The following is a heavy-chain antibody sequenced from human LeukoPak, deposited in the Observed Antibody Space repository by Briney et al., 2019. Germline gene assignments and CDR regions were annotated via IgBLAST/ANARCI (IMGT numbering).Heavy chain of an antibody. Sequence: PSETLSLTCTVSGGSISSSSYYWGWIRQPPGKGLEWIGSIYYSGSTYYNPSLKSRVTISVDTSKNQFSLKLSSVTAADTAVYYCARAEWELLAAFDIWGQGTMVTVS. CDR2: IYYSGST. CDR3: ARAEWELLAAFDI. D-gene: IGHD1-26*01. V-gene: IGHV4-39*01. J-gene: IGHJ3*02. CDR1: GGSISSSSYY.